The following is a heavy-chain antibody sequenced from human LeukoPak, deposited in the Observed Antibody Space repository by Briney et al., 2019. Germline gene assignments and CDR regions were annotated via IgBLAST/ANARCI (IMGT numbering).Heavy chain of an antibody. D-gene: IGHD4-17*01. Sequence: SSETLSLTCAVSADSFSSHYWTWIRQPPGKGLEWIGYISYIGSTNYNPSLKSRVTISIDTSKNQFSLKLSSVTAADTAVYYCARDLVTVTKGFDIWGQGTMVSVSS. CDR2: ISYIGST. CDR3: ARDLVTVTKGFDI. V-gene: IGHV4-59*11. CDR1: ADSFSSHY. J-gene: IGHJ3*02.